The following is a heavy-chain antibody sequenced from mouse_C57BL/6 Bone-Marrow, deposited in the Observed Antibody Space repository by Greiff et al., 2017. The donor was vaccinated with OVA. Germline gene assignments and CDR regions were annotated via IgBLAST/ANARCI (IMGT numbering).Heavy chain of an antibody. D-gene: IGHD2-4*01. CDR1: GFTFSDYY. CDR3: ARGDYDYDVNAMDY. Sequence: DVMLVESGGGLVQPGGSLKLSCAASGFTFSDYYMYWVRQTPEKRLEWVAYISNGGGSTYYPDTVKGRFTISRDNAKNTLYLQMSRLKSEDTAMYYCARGDYDYDVNAMDYWGQGTSVTVSS. J-gene: IGHJ4*01. V-gene: IGHV5-12*01. CDR2: ISNGGGST.